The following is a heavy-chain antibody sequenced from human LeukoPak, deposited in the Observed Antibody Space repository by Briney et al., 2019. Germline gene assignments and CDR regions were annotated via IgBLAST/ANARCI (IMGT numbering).Heavy chain of an antibody. D-gene: IGHD1-1*01. V-gene: IGHV3-21*04. J-gene: IGHJ3*02. CDR3: ARDRGYTTLAFDI. CDR2: ISSSSSYI. Sequence: GGSLRLSCAASGFTFSSYSMNWVRQAPGKGLEWVSSISSSSSYIYYADSVKGRFTISRDNAKNSLYLQMNSLRAEDTAVYYCARDRGYTTLAFDIWGQGTMVTVSS. CDR1: GFTFSSYS.